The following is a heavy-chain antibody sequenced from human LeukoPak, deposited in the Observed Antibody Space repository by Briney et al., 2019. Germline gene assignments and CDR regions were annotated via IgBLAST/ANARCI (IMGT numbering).Heavy chain of an antibody. CDR1: GGSFSGYY. J-gene: IGHJ4*02. D-gene: IGHD6-19*01. V-gene: IGHV4-34*01. CDR3: ARTPGYSSGWYRAAPFDY. Sequence: SETLSLTCAVYGGSFSGYYWSWIRQPPGKGLEWIGEINHSGRTNYNPSLKSRVTISVDTSKNQFSLKLSSVTAADTAVYYCARTPGYSSGWYRAAPFDYWGQGTLVTVSS. CDR2: INHSGRT.